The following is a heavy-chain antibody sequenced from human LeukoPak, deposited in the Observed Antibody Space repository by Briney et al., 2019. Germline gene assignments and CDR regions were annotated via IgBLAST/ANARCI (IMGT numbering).Heavy chain of an antibody. V-gene: IGHV3-21*01. Sequence: PGGSLRLSCAASGFTFSTCSMNWVRQAPGKGLEWVSSISSSSSYIYYADSVKGRFTISRDNAKNSLYLQMNSLRADDTAVYYCARDTPGYCSTTSCYGFDYWGQGTLVTVSS. CDR3: ARDTPGYCSTTSCYGFDY. CDR2: ISSSSSYI. J-gene: IGHJ4*02. D-gene: IGHD2-2*01. CDR1: GFTFSTCS.